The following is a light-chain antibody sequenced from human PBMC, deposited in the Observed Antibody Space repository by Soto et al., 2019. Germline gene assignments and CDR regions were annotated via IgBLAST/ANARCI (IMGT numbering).Light chain of an antibody. Sequence: QSVLTQPASVSGSPGQSITISCTGTSSDVGYYNYVSWYQQHPGKAPKLIIYEVSNRPSGVSNRFSGSKSGNTASLTIPGLQAEDEADYYCSSYTSSSTLYVFGTGTKVTVL. CDR1: SSDVGYYNY. CDR2: EVS. J-gene: IGLJ1*01. CDR3: SSYTSSSTLYV. V-gene: IGLV2-14*01.